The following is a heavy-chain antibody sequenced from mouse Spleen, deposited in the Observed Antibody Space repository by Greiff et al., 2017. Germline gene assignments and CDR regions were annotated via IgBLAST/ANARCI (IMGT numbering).Heavy chain of an antibody. Sequence: VQLQQSGPVLVKPGASVKMSCKASGYTFTDYYMNWVKQSHGKSLEWIGVINPYNGGTSYNQKFKGKATLTVDKSSSTAYMELNSLTSEDSAVYYCARGIYYGSSNFDYWGQGTTLTVSS. CDR2: INPYNGGT. V-gene: IGHV1-19*01. J-gene: IGHJ2*01. CDR3: ARGIYYGSSNFDY. D-gene: IGHD1-1*01. CDR1: GYTFTDYY.